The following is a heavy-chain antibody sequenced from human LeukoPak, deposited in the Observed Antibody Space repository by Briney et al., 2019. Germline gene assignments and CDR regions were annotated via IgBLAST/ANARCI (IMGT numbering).Heavy chain of an antibody. CDR3: ARANDYGDPLPRYMDV. D-gene: IGHD4-17*01. CDR1: GDSISSGNYF. Sequence: SETLSPTCNVSGDSISSGNYFWSWIRQPAGKRLEWIGRIYINGYSNYNPSLKSRVTISVDTSKNQCSLRLSSVTAADTAVYYCARANDYGDPLPRYMDVWGKGTTVTVSS. V-gene: IGHV4-61*02. J-gene: IGHJ6*03. CDR2: IYINGYS.